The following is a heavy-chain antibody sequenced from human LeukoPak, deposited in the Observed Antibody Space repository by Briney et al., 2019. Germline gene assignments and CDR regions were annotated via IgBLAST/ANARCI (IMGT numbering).Heavy chain of an antibody. CDR1: GGTFSSYA. CDR3: AREAVLRYLTYNWFDP. J-gene: IGHJ5*02. CDR2: IIPIFGTA. D-gene: IGHD3-9*01. Sequence: SVKVSCKASGGTFSSYAISWVRQAPGQGLEWMGGIIPIFGTANYAQKFQGRVTITADESTSTAYMELSRLRSDDTAVYYCAREAVLRYLTYNWFDPWGQGTLVTVSS. V-gene: IGHV1-69*13.